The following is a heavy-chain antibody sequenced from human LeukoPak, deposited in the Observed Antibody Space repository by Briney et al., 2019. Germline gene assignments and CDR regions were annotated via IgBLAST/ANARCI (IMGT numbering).Heavy chain of an antibody. V-gene: IGHV1-69*05. J-gene: IGHJ5*02. CDR1: GGTFSSYA. CDR2: IIPIFGTA. Sequence: SVKVSCKASGGTFSSYAISWVRQAPGQGLEWMGGIIPIFGTANYAQKFQGRVTITTDESTSTAYMELSSLRSEDKAVYYCARVKDCSGGSCYPPYNWFDPWGQGTLVTVSS. CDR3: ARVKDCSGGSCYPPYNWFDP. D-gene: IGHD2-15*01.